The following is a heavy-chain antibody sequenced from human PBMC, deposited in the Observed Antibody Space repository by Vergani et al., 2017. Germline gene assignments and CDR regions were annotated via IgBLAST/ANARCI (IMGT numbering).Heavy chain of an antibody. CDR1: GGTFSSYA. Sequence: QVQLVQSGAEVKKPGSSVKVSCKASGGTFSSYAITWVRQAPGQGLEWMGGIIPIFDTANYAQKFQGRVTITADESTSTAYMELSSLRSEDTAMYYCATRKVSVVAATVGLDAFDIWGQGTMVTVSS. CDR3: ATRKVSVVAATVGLDAFDI. J-gene: IGHJ3*02. CDR2: IIPIFDTA. D-gene: IGHD2-15*01. V-gene: IGHV1-69*01.